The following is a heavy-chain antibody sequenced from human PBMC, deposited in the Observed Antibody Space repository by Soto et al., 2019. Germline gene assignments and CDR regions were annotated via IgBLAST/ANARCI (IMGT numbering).Heavy chain of an antibody. Sequence: QVQLQESGPGLVKPSQTLSLTCTVSGGSISSGGYYWSWIRQHPGKGLEWIGYIYYSGSTYYNQSLMCRFTISVGTSKNQFSLKLRSVTAADTAVYYCARDQGSSGYRYCYRGYYGMDVWGQGTTVTVSS. V-gene: IGHV4-31*03. D-gene: IGHD5-18*01. CDR2: IYYSGST. J-gene: IGHJ6*02. CDR3: ARDQGSSGYRYCYRGYYGMDV. CDR1: GGSISSGGYY.